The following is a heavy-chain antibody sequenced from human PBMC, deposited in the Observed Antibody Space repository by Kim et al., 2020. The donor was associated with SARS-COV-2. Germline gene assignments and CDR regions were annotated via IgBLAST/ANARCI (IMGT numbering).Heavy chain of an antibody. Sequence: LKRRVTISVDTAKNQFSLKLSAVTAADTAVYYCARHLVDGSGSYINTFDIWGQGTMVTVSS. V-gene: IGHV4-39*01. J-gene: IGHJ3*02. D-gene: IGHD3-10*01. CDR3: ARHLVDGSGSYINTFDI.